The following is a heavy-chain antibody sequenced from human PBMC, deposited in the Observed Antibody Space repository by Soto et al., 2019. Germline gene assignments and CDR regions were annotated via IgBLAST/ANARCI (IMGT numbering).Heavy chain of an antibody. CDR1: GGSFSGYY. CDR2: INHSGST. D-gene: IGHD2-21*02. CDR3: ARSLNVVVTAIKGHYYGMDV. Sequence: SETLSLTCAVYGGSFSGYYWSWIRQPPGKGLEWIGEINHSGSTNYNPSLKSRVTISVDTSKNQFSLKLSSVTAADTAVYYCARSLNVVVTAIKGHYYGMDVWGQGTTVTVSS. J-gene: IGHJ6*02. V-gene: IGHV4-34*01.